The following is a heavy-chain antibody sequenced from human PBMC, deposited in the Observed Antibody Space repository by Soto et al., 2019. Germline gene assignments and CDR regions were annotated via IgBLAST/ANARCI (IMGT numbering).Heavy chain of an antibody. CDR1: GYSSSNYC. V-gene: IGHV1-46*01. J-gene: IGHJ4*02. CDR3: ASVTTIWSN. CDR2: VNPNGERT. D-gene: IGHD2-21*02. Sequence: QVQVVQSGAEVKEPGASVKVSCKASGYSSSNYCTHWVRQAPGQGLEWMGIVNPNGERTNYAQRFQGRVALTRDTSTNTDYMELSRLTSDDTAIYFCASVTTIWSNWGQGTLVTVSS.